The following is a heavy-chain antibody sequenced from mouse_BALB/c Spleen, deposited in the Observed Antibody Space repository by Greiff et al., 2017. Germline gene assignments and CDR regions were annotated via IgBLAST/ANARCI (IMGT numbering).Heavy chain of an antibody. Sequence: VQGVESGPELVRPGASVKMSCKASGYTFTSYWMHWVKQRPGQGLEWIGMIDPSNSETRLNQKFKDKATLNVDKSSNTAYMQLSSLTSEDSAVYYCARSGWLLRRYFDYWGQGTTLTVSS. V-gene: IGHV1S127*01. CDR2: IDPSNSET. J-gene: IGHJ2*01. D-gene: IGHD2-3*01. CDR1: GYTFTSYW. CDR3: ARSGWLLRRYFDY.